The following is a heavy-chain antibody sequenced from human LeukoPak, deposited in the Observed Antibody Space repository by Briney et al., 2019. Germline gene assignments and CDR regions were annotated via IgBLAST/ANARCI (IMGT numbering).Heavy chain of an antibody. CDR3: AREGDYSKQLYYYYGMDV. Sequence: ASVKVSCKASGYTFTSCDINWVRQATGQGLEWMGWMNPNSGNTGYAQKFQGRVTMTRNTSISTAYMELSSLRSEDTAVYYCAREGDYSKQLYYYYGMDVWGQGTTVTVSS. V-gene: IGHV1-8*01. CDR1: GYTFTSCD. CDR2: MNPNSGNT. D-gene: IGHD4-11*01. J-gene: IGHJ6*02.